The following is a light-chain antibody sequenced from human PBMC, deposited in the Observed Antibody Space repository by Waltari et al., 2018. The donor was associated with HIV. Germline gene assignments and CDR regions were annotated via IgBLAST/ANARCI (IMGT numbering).Light chain of an antibody. Sequence: QSVLTQPPSASGTPAQRVTISCSGSSSNIGSNTVNCYQQLPGTAPKLLLYSNNQRPSVVLDDFSGSKSGTSASLAISGLQFEDEADYYCAAWDDSLNGYVFGTGNKVTVL. V-gene: IGLV1-44*01. CDR1: SSNIGSNT. CDR3: AAWDDSLNGYV. J-gene: IGLJ1*01. CDR2: SNN.